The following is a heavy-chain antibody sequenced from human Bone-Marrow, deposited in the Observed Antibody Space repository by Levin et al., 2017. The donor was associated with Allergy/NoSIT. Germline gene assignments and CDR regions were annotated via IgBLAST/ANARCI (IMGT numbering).Heavy chain of an antibody. Sequence: TGGSLRLSCAASGFTFSSYGMHWVRQAPGKGLEWVAVISHDGKKTYHADSVKGRFTISRDNAKNTLFLQMNSLKNEDTAVYFCAKDDYPEGEYFDYWGQGTLLTVSS. J-gene: IGHJ4*02. D-gene: IGHD3-16*01. V-gene: IGHV3-30*18. CDR1: GFTFSSYG. CDR3: AKDDYPEGEYFDY. CDR2: ISHDGKKT.